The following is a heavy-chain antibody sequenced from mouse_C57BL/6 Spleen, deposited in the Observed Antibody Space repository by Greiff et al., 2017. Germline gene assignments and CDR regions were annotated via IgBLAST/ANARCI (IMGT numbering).Heavy chain of an antibody. CDR2: IYPGDGDT. CDR3: ASYGNSSWFAY. CDR1: GYAFSSSW. J-gene: IGHJ3*01. Sequence: VKLQESGPELVKPGASVKISCKASGYAFSSSWMNWVKQRPGKGLEWIGRIYPGDGDTNYNGKFKGKATLTAAKSSSTAYMQLSSLTSEDSAVYFCASYGNSSWFAYWGQGTLVTVSA. V-gene: IGHV1-82*01. D-gene: IGHD2-1*01.